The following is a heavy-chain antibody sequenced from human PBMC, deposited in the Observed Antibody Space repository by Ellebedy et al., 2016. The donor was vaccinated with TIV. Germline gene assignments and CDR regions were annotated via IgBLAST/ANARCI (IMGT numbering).Heavy chain of an antibody. Sequence: PGGSLRLSCAASGFTFSDYGMHRVRQAPGKGLEWVAFMRYDGSNKYYADSLKGRFTISRDNSKNTLYLRMNSLRAEDTAVYYCAKFPYYYDSSGYSFWGQGTLVTVSS. D-gene: IGHD3-22*01. J-gene: IGHJ4*02. CDR1: GFTFSDYG. V-gene: IGHV3-30*02. CDR2: MRYDGSNK. CDR3: AKFPYYYDSSGYSF.